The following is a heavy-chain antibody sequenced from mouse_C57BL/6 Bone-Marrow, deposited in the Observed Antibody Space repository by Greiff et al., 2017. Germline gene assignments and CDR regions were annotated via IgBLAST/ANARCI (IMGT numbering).Heavy chain of an antibody. V-gene: IGHV1-69*01. D-gene: IGHD1-1*01. CDR2: IDPSASYT. J-gene: IGHJ1*03. CDR3: AREDYGNFDV. Sequence: QVQLQQPGAELVMPGASVKLSCKASGYTFTSSWMHWVKQRPGQGLEWIGEIDPSASYTNYNPKFKGKSTLTVDKSSSTAYMQLSSLTSEDSAVYYCAREDYGNFDVWGTGTTVTVSS. CDR1: GYTFTSSW.